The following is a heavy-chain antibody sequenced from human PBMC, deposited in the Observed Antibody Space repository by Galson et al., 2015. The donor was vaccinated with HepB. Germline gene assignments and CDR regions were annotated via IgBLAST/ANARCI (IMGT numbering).Heavy chain of an antibody. J-gene: IGHJ3*02. Sequence: SLRLSCAASGFTFDDYGMSWVRQAPGKGLEWVSGINWNGGSTGYADSVKGRFTISRDNAKNSLYLQMTNMDPVDTATYYCARSTYDPKFDIWGQGTMVTVSS. CDR1: GFTFDDYG. CDR3: ARSTYDPKFDI. CDR2: INWNGGST. V-gene: IGHV3-20*04. D-gene: IGHD3-22*01.